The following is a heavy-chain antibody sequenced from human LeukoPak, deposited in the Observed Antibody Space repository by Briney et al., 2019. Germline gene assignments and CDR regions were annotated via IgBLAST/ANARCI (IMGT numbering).Heavy chain of an antibody. CDR2: IIPIFGTA. CDR3: ARGVVVVPAAIRRDYYYYMDV. J-gene: IGHJ6*03. Sequence: GSSVKVSCKASGGTFSSYAISWVRQAPGQGLEWMGGIIPIFGTANYAQKFQGRVTIITDESTSTAYMELSSLRSEDTAVYYCARGVVVVPAAIRRDYYYYMDVWGKGTTVTVSS. V-gene: IGHV1-69*05. D-gene: IGHD2-2*02. CDR1: GGTFSSYA.